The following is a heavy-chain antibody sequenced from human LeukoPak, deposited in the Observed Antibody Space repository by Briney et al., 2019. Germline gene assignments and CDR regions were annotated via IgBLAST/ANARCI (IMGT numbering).Heavy chain of an antibody. D-gene: IGHD3-10*01. Sequence: PSGTLSLTCAVSGGSISSVNWWIWVRQTPGKGVEWIGETYHSGSTNYNPSLKSRVTISVDKSKNQFSLNLTSVTAADTAVYYCARLTSGHFDYWGQGTLVTVSS. V-gene: IGHV4-4*02. CDR3: ARLTSGHFDY. CDR1: GGSISSVNW. CDR2: TYHSGST. J-gene: IGHJ4*02.